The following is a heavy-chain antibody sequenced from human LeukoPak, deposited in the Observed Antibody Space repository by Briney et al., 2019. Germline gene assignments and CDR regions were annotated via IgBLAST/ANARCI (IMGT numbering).Heavy chain of an antibody. D-gene: IGHD6-13*01. CDR2: IYYTGTT. V-gene: IGHV4-59*08. J-gene: IGHJ3*02. CDR3: ARPRIAATFDAFDI. Sequence: SETLSLTCAVSGGSISSYYWSWLRQPPGKGLEWIAYIYYTGTTNYNPSLKSRVTMSVDTSKNQFSLKLSSVTAADTAVYYCARPRIAATFDAFDIWGRGTMVTVSS. CDR1: GGSISSYY.